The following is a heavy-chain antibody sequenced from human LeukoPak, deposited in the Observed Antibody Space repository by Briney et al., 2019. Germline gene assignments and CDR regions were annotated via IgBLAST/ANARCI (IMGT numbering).Heavy chain of an antibody. CDR1: GGSISSYY. Sequence: SETLSLTCTVSGGSISSYYWSWIRQPPGKGLEWIGYIYYSGSTYYNPSLKSRVTISVDTSKNQFSLKLSSVTAADTAVYYCARMSAAAPPPVVWGKGTTVTVSS. V-gene: IGHV4-59*08. CDR2: IYYSGST. D-gene: IGHD6-13*01. CDR3: ARMSAAAPPPVV. J-gene: IGHJ6*04.